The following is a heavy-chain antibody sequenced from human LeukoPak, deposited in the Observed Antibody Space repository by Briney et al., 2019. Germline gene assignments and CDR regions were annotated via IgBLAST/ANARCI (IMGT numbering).Heavy chain of an antibody. CDR1: GFAFSDFW. CDR2: IRHDGNAK. Sequence: GGSLRLSCAASGFAFSDFWMSWVRQAPGKGLECVANIRHDGNAKNYVPSVRGRFTISRDNAKNSLYLQMNSLTVEDTAVYYCATSHDSAGNDWGQGTLVTVSS. D-gene: IGHD2-15*01. J-gene: IGHJ4*02. CDR3: ATSHDSAGND. V-gene: IGHV3-7*01.